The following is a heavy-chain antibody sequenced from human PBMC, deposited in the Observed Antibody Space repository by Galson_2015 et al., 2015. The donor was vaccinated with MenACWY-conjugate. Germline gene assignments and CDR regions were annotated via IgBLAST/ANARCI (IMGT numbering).Heavy chain of an antibody. Sequence: SLRLSCAASGFIFSNSWMDWVRQAPGKGLEWVGNIKQDGSERYYVESVKGRFIISRDNAKNSLYLQMNSLRAEDTAIYYCARGTVNALGTKYYGMDYWGRGTLVTVSS. J-gene: IGHJ4*02. CDR3: ARGTVNALGTKYYGMDY. D-gene: IGHD3-10*01. CDR2: IKQDGSER. CDR1: GFIFSNSW. V-gene: IGHV3-7*03.